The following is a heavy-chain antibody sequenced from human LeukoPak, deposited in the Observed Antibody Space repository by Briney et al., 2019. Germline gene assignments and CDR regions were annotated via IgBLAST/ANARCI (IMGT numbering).Heavy chain of an antibody. CDR1: GFTFSWYY. V-gene: IGHV3-74*01. CDR2: VNNDGRST. Sequence: GGSLRLSCAASGFTFSWYYMHWVRQAPGKGLVWVSRVNNDGRSTSYADSVEGRFTLSRDNAKNTLYLQMNSLRAEDTAVYFCARGNYYGMDVWGNGTTVTVSS. J-gene: IGHJ6*04. CDR3: ARGNYYGMDV.